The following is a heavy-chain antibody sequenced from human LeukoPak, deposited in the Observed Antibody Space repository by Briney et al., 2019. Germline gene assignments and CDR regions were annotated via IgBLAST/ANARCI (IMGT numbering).Heavy chain of an antibody. J-gene: IGHJ5*02. CDR1: GFTFSSYE. V-gene: IGHV3-48*03. CDR2: ISDSGTTI. Sequence: GGSLRLSCAASGFTFSSYEMNWVRQAPGKGLEWVSCISDSGTTIYKADSVKGRFTISRDNAKNSLYLQMNSLRAEDTAVYYCVRDHSGWSLDPWGQGTRVTVSS. D-gene: IGHD6-19*01. CDR3: VRDHSGWSLDP.